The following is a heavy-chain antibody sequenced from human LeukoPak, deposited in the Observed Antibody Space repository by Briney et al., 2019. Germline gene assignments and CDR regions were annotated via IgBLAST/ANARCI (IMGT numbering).Heavy chain of an antibody. D-gene: IGHD6-19*01. CDR1: GFTFSSYW. V-gene: IGHV3-7*01. CDR2: IKQDGSEK. Sequence: PGGSLRLSCAASGFTFSSYWMSWVRQAPGKGLEWVANIKQDGSEKSYVDSVKGRFTISRDNTKNSLYLQMSSLRAEDTAVYFCAREWAGPSFDYWGQGTLVTVSS. J-gene: IGHJ4*02. CDR3: AREWAGPSFDY.